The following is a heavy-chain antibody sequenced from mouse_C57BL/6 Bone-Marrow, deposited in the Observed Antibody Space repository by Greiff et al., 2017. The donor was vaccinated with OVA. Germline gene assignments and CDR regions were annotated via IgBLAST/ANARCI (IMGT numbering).Heavy chain of an antibody. J-gene: IGHJ2*01. CDR2: ISSGSSTI. CDR3: AEGYFDY. Sequence: EVKLMESGGGLVKPGGSLKLSCAASGFTFSDYGMHWVRQAPEKGLEWVAYISSGSSTIYYADTVKGRFTISRDNAKNTLFLQMTSLRSEDAAMYYCAEGYFDYWGQGTTLTVSS. CDR1: GFTFSDYG. V-gene: IGHV5-17*01.